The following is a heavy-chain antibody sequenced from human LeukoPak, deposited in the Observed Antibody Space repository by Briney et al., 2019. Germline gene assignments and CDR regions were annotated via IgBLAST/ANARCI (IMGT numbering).Heavy chain of an antibody. CDR1: GFTFSTYT. Sequence: GGSLRLSCAASGFTFSTYTMHWVRQAPGKGPEWVAVISYDGSNTNYADSVKGRFTVSRDNSKNTLYLQMNSLRAEDTAVYYCARTYKSDWYYFDYWGQGTLVTLSS. CDR3: ARTYKSDWYYFDY. V-gene: IGHV3-30-3*01. D-gene: IGHD3-9*01. CDR2: ISYDGSNT. J-gene: IGHJ4*02.